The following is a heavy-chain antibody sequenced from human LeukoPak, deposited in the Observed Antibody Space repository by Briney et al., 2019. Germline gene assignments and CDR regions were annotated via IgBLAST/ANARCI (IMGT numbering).Heavy chain of an antibody. CDR3: ARVLDGYKADY. D-gene: IGHD5-24*01. CDR1: GGSFSGYY. J-gene: IGHJ4*02. Sequence: ASETLSLTCAVYGGSFSGYYWSWIRQPPGEGLEWIGETNHSGSTNYNPSLKSRVTISVDTSKNQFSLKLSSVTAADTAVYYCARVLDGYKADYWGQGTLVTVSS. CDR2: TNHSGST. V-gene: IGHV4-34*01.